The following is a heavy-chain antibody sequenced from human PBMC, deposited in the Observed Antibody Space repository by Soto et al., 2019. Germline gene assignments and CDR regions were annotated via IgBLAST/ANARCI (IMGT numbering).Heavy chain of an antibody. J-gene: IGHJ5*02. D-gene: IGHD3-3*01. V-gene: IGHV1-8*01. CDR1: GYTFTSYD. CDR3: ARVQRGDFWSGYYYDWFDP. Sequence: ASVKVSCKASGYTFTSYDINWVRQATGQGLELMGWMNPNSGNTGYAQKFQGRVTMTRNTSISTAYMELSSLRSEDTAVYYCARVQRGDFWSGYYYDWFDPWGQGTLVTVYS. CDR2: MNPNSGNT.